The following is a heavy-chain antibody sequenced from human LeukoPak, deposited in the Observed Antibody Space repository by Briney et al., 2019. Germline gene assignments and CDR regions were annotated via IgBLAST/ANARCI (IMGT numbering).Heavy chain of an antibody. Sequence: GGSLRLSCAASGFTFSSYSMNWVRQAPGKGLEWVSYISSSSSTIYYADSVKGRFTISRDNAKNSLSLQMNSLRDEDTAVYYCARDGGLVGASGAFDYWGQGTLVTVSS. D-gene: IGHD1-26*01. J-gene: IGHJ4*02. V-gene: IGHV3-48*02. CDR1: GFTFSSYS. CDR3: ARDGGLVGASGAFDY. CDR2: ISSSSSTI.